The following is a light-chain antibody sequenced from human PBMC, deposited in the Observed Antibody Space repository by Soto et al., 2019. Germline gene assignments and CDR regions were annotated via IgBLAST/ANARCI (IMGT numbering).Light chain of an antibody. Sequence: EMVLTQSPGTLSLSPGERATLSGRASQSVDSTYLAWYQQKPDQSPRLLIYATSTRAAGIPHRFSGSGSGTDFTLTISRLEPADVAVYYCQQYDTSPPMYNFGQGTKVDIK. V-gene: IGKV3-20*01. CDR1: QSVDSTY. J-gene: IGKJ2*01. CDR3: QQYDTSPPMYN. CDR2: ATS.